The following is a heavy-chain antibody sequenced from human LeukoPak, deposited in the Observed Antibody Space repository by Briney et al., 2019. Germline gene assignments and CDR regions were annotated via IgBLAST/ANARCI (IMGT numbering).Heavy chain of an antibody. D-gene: IGHD5-24*01. V-gene: IGHV4-34*01. Sequence: SETLSLTCAVYGGSFSGYYWSWIRQPPGKGLEWIGEINHSGSTNYNPSLKSRVTISVDTSKNQFSLKLSSVTAADTAVYYCARVQRWLQLNWFDPWGQGTLVTVSS. CDR2: INHSGST. J-gene: IGHJ5*02. CDR1: GGSFSGYY. CDR3: ARVQRWLQLNWFDP.